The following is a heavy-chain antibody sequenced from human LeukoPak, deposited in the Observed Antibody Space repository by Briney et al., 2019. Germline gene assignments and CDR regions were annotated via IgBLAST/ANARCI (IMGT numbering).Heavy chain of an antibody. CDR2: IKQDGSEK. D-gene: IGHD3-3*01. CDR3: ARDEYLWSGYYPNQAFDY. Sequence: PGGSLRLSCAASGFTFNDYGMSWVRQAPGKGLEWVANIKQDGSEKYYVDSVKGRFTISRDNAKNSLYLQMNSLRAEDTAVYYCARDEYLWSGYYPNQAFDYWGQGTLVTVSS. CDR1: GFTFNDYG. J-gene: IGHJ4*02. V-gene: IGHV3-7*01.